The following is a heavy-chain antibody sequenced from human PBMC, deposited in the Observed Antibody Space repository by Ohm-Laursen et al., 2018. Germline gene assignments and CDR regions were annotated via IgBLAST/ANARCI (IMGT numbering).Heavy chain of an antibody. D-gene: IGHD1-1*01. CDR3: AKLTTD. V-gene: IGHV3-23*01. CDR2: ISDGGDST. Sequence: SLRLSCAASGFTFKNYDMTWVRQAPGKGLEWVSGISDGGDSTYYADSVKGRFTISRDNSKNTLFLQMNSLRAEDTAVYYCAKLTTDWGQGTLVTVSS. CDR1: GFTFKNYD. J-gene: IGHJ4*02.